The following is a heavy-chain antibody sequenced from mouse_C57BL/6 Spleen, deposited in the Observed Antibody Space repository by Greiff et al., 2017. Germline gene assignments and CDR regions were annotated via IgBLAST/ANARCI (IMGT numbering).Heavy chain of an antibody. CDR1: GYTFTSYW. D-gene: IGHD3-2*02. V-gene: IGHV1-50*01. CDR2: IDPSDSYT. Sequence: VQLQQPGAELVKPGASVKLSCKASGYTFTSYWMQWVKQRPGQGLEWIGEIDPSDSYTNYNQKFKGKATLTVDTTSSTAYMQLSSLTSEDSAVYYCARSRIRPYYFDYWGQGTTLTVSS. CDR3: ARSRIRPYYFDY. J-gene: IGHJ2*01.